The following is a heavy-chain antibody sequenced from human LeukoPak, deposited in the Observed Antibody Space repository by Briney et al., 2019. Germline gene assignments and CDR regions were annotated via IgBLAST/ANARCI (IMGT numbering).Heavy chain of an antibody. V-gene: IGHV4-34*01. D-gene: IGHD3-10*01. CDR3: ARVLLWFGELHGYDY. J-gene: IGHJ4*02. Sequence: PSEALSLTCAVYGGSFSGYYWSWIRQPPGKGLEWIGEINHSGSTNYNPSLKSRVTISVDTSKNQFSLKLSSVTAADTAVYYCARVLLWFGELHGYDYWGQGTLVTVSS. CDR2: INHSGST. CDR1: GGSFSGYY.